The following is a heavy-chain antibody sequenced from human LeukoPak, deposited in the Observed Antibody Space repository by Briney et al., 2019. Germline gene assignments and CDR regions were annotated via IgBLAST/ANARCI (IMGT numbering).Heavy chain of an antibody. CDR3: ATERGEDDAVDAFDI. D-gene: IGHD3-10*01. CDR2: VIIDNDIT. J-gene: IGHJ3*02. Sequence: SVKVSCKASGFAFTSSAMQWVRQAHGQRLEWIGWVIIDNDITAYAQKFQERVTITRDMSTSTAYLELRSLGSEDTAVYYCATERGEDDAVDAFDIWGQGTMVTVSS. V-gene: IGHV1-58*02. CDR1: GFAFTSSA.